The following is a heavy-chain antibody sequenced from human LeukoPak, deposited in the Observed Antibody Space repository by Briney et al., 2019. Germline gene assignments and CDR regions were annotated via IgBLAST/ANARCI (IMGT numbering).Heavy chain of an antibody. D-gene: IGHD3-9*01. Sequence: PGGSLRLSCAASGFTFSSYSMNWVRQAPGKGLEWVSSISSSSSYIYYADSVKGRFTISRDNAKNPLYLQMDSLRAEDTAVYYCAREVVAGYYTWGQGTLVTVSS. CDR1: GFTFSSYS. V-gene: IGHV3-21*01. CDR3: AREVVAGYYT. CDR2: ISSSSSYI. J-gene: IGHJ5*02.